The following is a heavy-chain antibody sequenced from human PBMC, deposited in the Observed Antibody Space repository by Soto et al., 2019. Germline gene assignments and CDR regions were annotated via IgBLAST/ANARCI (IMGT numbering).Heavy chain of an antibody. CDR2: ISYDGSNK. J-gene: IGHJ4*02. Sequence: QVQLVESGGGVVQPGRSLRLSCAASGFTFSSYAMHWVRQAPGKGLEWVAVISYDGSNKYYADSVKGRFTISRDNSKNTLYLQMNSLRAEDTAVYYCARPGDYDILTGYEYFDYWGQGTLVTVSS. CDR3: ARPGDYDILTGYEYFDY. CDR1: GFTFSSYA. D-gene: IGHD3-9*01. V-gene: IGHV3-30-3*01.